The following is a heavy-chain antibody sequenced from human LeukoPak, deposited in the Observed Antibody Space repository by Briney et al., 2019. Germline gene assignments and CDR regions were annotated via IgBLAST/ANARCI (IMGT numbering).Heavy chain of an antibody. V-gene: IGHV4-61*02. Sequence: SETLSLTCTVSGGSIGSGSYYWRWIRQPAGKGLEWIGRIYTSGSTNYNPSLKSRVTISVDTSKNQFSLKLSSVTAADTAVYYCARAKFSYGSGSLELDYWGQGTLVTVSS. CDR3: ARAKFSYGSGSLELDY. D-gene: IGHD3-10*01. CDR1: GGSIGSGSYY. CDR2: IYTSGST. J-gene: IGHJ4*02.